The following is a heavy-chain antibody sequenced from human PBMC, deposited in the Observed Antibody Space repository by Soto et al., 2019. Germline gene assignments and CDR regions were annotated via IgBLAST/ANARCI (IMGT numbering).Heavy chain of an antibody. CDR2: IYYSGNT. V-gene: IGHV4-39*01. CDR1: GGSISSSSYY. J-gene: IGHJ4*02. Sequence: SETLSLTCTVSGGSISSSSYYWGWIRQPPGKGLEWIGSIYYSGNTYYNPSLKSRVTISVDTAKNQFSLKLSSVTAADTAVYYCARQYYFGSGSHYNRPIHFRGQGTLVTVSS. CDR3: ARQYYFGSGSHYNRPIHF. D-gene: IGHD3-10*01.